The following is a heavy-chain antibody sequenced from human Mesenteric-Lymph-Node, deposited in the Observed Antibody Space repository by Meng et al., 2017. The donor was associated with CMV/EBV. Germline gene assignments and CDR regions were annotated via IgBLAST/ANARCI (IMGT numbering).Heavy chain of an antibody. V-gene: IGHV3-48*04. J-gene: IGHJ5*02. CDR3: ARDYYDSSGYFGYFWFDP. CDR1: GFTFSSYS. CDR2: ISSSSSTI. D-gene: IGHD3-22*01. Sequence: GGSLRLSCAASGFTFSSYSMNWVRQAPGKGLEWVSYISSSSSTIYYADSVKGRFTISRDNAKYSLYLQMNSLRAEDTAVYYCARDYYDSSGYFGYFWFDPWGQGTLVTVSS.